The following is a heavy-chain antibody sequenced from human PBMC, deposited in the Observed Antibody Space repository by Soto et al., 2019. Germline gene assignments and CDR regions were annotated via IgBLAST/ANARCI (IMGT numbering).Heavy chain of an antibody. V-gene: IGHV3-23*01. CDR2: ISDRGDTT. Sequence: GESLSLSCAASGFTISSNAMYWVRQAPGKGLEWVSGISDRGDTTHYAGSVKGRFTISRDTSKNTLYLQLNTLRADDTAVYYCAKDKPGTTSFDYWGQGTLVTAPQ. CDR3: AKDKPGTTSFDY. J-gene: IGHJ4*02. CDR1: GFTISSNA. D-gene: IGHD1-1*01.